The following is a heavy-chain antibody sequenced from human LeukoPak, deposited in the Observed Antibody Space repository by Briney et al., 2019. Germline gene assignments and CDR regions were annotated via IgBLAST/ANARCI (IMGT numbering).Heavy chain of an antibody. CDR2: IYYSGST. D-gene: IGHD6-13*01. V-gene: IGHV4-39*07. Sequence: SETLSLTCTVSGGSISSSSYYWGWIRQPPGKGLEWIGSIYYSGSTYYNPSLKSRVTISVDTSKNQFSLKLSSVTAADTAVYYCASTTVRSSSWRRGYYFDYWGQGTLVTVSS. J-gene: IGHJ4*02. CDR1: GGSISSSSYY. CDR3: ASTTVRSSSWRRGYYFDY.